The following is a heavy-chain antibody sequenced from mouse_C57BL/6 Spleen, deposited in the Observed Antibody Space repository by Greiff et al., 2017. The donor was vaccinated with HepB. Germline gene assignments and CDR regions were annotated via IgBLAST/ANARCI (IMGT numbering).Heavy chain of an antibody. Sequence: QVQLQQSGPGLVQPSQSLSITCTVSGFSLTSYGVHWVRQSPGKGLEWLGVIWSGGSTDYNAAFISRLSISKDNSKSQVFFKMNSLQADDTAIYYCARSGDSSGPKPSYYYAMDYWGQGTSVTVSS. V-gene: IGHV2-2*01. CDR3: ARSGDSSGPKPSYYYAMDY. CDR2: IWSGGST. J-gene: IGHJ4*01. CDR1: GFSLTSYG. D-gene: IGHD3-2*02.